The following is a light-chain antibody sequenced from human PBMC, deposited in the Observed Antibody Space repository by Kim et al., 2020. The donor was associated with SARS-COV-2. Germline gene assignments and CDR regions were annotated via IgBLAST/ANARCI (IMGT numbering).Light chain of an antibody. CDR2: AAS. J-gene: IGKJ4*01. V-gene: IGKV1-39*01. CDR3: QQSYSTPLT. CDR1: QGISSY. Sequence: DIQMTQSPSSLSASVGDRVTITCRASQGISSYLNWYQQKPGKAPKLPIYAASSLQSGVPSRFSGSGSGTDFTLTISSLQPEDFATYYCQQSYSTPLTFGGGTKVDIK.